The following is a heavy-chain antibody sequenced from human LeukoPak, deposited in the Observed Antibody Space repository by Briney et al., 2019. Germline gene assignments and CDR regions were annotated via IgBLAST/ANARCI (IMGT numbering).Heavy chain of an antibody. CDR2: MYYGGTT. CDR1: GGSLGRSTNY. D-gene: IGHD3-22*01. Sequence: SETLSLTCTVSGGSLGRSTNYGGWVRQTPGKGMEWIGSMYYGGTTYYNPSLKSRVTLSVDTSKNQVSLRLNSVTAADSAVYSCATGKFSGYYDYWGQGTLVTVSS. J-gene: IGHJ4*02. V-gene: IGHV4-39*01. CDR3: ATGKFSGYYDY.